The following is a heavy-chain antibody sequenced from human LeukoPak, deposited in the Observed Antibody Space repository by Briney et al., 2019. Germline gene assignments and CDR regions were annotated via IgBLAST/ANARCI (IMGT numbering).Heavy chain of an antibody. Sequence: GASVTVSCKASGYTFTSYDINWVRQATGQGLEWMGWMNPNSGNTGYAQKFQGRVTMTRNTSISTAYMELSSLRSEDTAVYYCARGHDDSSSSDYWGQGTLVTVSS. V-gene: IGHV1-8*01. CDR2: MNPNSGNT. D-gene: IGHD6-13*01. CDR3: ARGHDDSSSSDY. J-gene: IGHJ4*02. CDR1: GYTFTSYD.